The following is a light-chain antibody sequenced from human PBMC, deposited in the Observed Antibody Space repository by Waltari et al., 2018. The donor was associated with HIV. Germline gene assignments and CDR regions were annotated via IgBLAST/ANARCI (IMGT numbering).Light chain of an antibody. CDR3: MLFVGSDIWV. CDR2: NTN. V-gene: IGLV8-61*01. Sequence: QTVVTQEPSFSVSPGGTVTLTCGLSSGLVSTSHYPSWYQQTPGQAPRTLMYNTNMRSSGVPDRFSGSILGNKAALTITGAQADDESDYYCMLFVGSDIWVFGGGTRLTVL. CDR1: SGLVSTSHY. J-gene: IGLJ3*02.